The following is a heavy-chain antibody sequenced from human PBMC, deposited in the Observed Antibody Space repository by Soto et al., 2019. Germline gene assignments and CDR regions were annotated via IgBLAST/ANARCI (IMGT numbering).Heavy chain of an antibody. D-gene: IGHD2-2*01. V-gene: IGHV3-23*01. J-gene: IGHJ5*02. CDR3: TKESYCSSSRCWGDNWFDP. CDR2: ISGSGGST. CDR1: GFIFTNYA. Sequence: EVQLLESGGGLVQPGGSLRLSCEASGFIFTNYAMSWVRQAPGKGLEWVSHISGSGGSTHYADSVKGRLTISRDNSKNMVYLQINSLSVDDTAVYFCTKESYCSSSRCWGDNWFDPWGQGTLVTVFS.